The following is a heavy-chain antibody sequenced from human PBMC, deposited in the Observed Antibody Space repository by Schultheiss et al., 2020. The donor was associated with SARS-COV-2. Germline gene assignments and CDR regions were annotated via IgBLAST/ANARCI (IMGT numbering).Heavy chain of an antibody. CDR2: ISSSSSYI. CDR3: ARDKYYYDSSGYYRVPGDY. J-gene: IGHJ4*02. D-gene: IGHD3-22*01. Sequence: GESLKISCAASGFTFSSYSMNWVRQAPGKGLEWVSSISSSSSYIYYADSVKGRFTISRDNAKNSLYLQMNSLRAEDTAVYYCARDKYYYDSSGYYRVPGDYWGQGTLVTVSS. CDR1: GFTFSSYS. V-gene: IGHV3-21*01.